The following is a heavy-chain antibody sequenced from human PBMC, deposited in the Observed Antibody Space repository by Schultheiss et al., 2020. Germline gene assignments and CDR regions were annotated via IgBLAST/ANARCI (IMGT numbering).Heavy chain of an antibody. CDR1: GFTFSSYE. V-gene: IGHV3-30*03. D-gene: IGHD5-12*01. CDR2: ISYDGSNK. J-gene: IGHJ2*01. Sequence: GGSLRLSCAASGFTFSSYEMNWVRQAPGKGLEWVAVISYDGSNKYYADSVKGRFTISRHNSKNTLYLQMNSLRAEDTAVYYCARGQGATSYWYFDLWGRGTLVTVSS. CDR3: ARGQGATSYWYFDL.